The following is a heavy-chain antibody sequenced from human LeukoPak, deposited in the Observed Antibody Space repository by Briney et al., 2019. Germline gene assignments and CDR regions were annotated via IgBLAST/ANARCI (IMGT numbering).Heavy chain of an antibody. Sequence: SETLSLTCAVYGGSFSGYYWSWIRQPPGKGLEWIGEINHSGSTNYNPSLKSRVTISVDTSKNQFSLKLSSVTAADTAVYYCVRIGSVAGSDYLDYWGQGTLVTVSS. CDR3: VRIGSVAGSDYLDY. V-gene: IGHV4-34*01. D-gene: IGHD6-19*01. CDR1: GGSFSGYY. J-gene: IGHJ4*02. CDR2: INHSGST.